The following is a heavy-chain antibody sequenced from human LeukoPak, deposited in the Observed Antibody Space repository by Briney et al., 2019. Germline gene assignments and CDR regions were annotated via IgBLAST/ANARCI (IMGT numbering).Heavy chain of an antibody. D-gene: IGHD4-17*01. Sequence: PGGSRRLSCAASGLTFSSYVMSWVRQAPGKGLEWVSSISGSGGSTYYADSVKGRFTISRDNSKNTLYLQMNSLRAEDTTVYFCANPPYGAPTGGIFDYWGQGTLVTVSS. CDR2: ISGSGGST. CDR1: GLTFSSYV. V-gene: IGHV3-23*01. J-gene: IGHJ4*02. CDR3: ANPPYGAPTGGIFDY.